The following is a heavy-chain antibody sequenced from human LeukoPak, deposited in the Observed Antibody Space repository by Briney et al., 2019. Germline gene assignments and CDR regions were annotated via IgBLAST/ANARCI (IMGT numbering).Heavy chain of an antibody. CDR3: AKAPYDTSGFSSPNYFDY. D-gene: IGHD3-22*01. CDR1: GFTFSSYA. V-gene: IGHV3-23*01. Sequence: GGSLRLSCAASGFTFSSYAMSWVRQAPGKGLEWISTITASGVTTYYADSVKGRFTISRDNSKNTLFLQMNSLRAEDTAVYYCAKAPYDTSGFSSPNYFDYWGQGALVTVSS. J-gene: IGHJ4*02. CDR2: ITASGVTT.